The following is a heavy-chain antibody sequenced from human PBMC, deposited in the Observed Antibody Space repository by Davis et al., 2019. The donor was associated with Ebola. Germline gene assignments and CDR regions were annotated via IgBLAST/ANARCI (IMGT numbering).Heavy chain of an antibody. CDR3: ARVNHTTGWFDP. CDR1: GYTFTSYY. V-gene: IGHV1-2*04. J-gene: IGHJ5*02. Sequence: ASVTLSCMASGYTFTSYYMHWVRQAPGQGLEWMGWINPNSGGTNYAQKFQGWVTMTRDTSISTAYMELSGLRSDDTAVYYCARVNHTTGWFDPWGQGTLVTVSS. D-gene: IGHD4-17*01. CDR2: INPNSGGT.